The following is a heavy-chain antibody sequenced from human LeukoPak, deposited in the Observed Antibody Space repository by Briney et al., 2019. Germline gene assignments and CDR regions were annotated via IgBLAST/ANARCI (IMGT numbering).Heavy chain of an antibody. CDR2: IKQDGSDK. Sequence: GGSLRLSCAASGFTFSSYWMSWVRQAPGKGLEWVANIKQDGSDKYYVDSVKGRFTISRDNAKTSLYLQMNRLRAEDTAVYYCARDLVENYYDSIGNSLSWGQGTLVTVSS. CDR1: GFTFSSYW. CDR3: ARDLVENYYDSIGNSLS. V-gene: IGHV3-7*01. D-gene: IGHD3-22*01. J-gene: IGHJ4*02.